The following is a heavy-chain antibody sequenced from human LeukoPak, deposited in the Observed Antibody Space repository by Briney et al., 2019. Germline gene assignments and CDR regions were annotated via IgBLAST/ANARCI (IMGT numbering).Heavy chain of an antibody. Sequence: PSETLSLTCTVSGGSISSSSYYWGWIRQPPGKGLEWIGSIYYSGSTYYNPSLKSRVTISVDTSKNQFSLKLSSVTAADTAVYYCARHQGRFDPWGQGTLVTVSS. V-gene: IGHV4-39*01. CDR2: IYYSGST. CDR3: ARHQGRFDP. J-gene: IGHJ5*02. CDR1: GGSISSSSYY.